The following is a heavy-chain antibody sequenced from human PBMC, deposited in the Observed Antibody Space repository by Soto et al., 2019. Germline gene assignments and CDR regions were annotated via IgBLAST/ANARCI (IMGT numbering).Heavy chain of an antibody. CDR2: IYYSGNT. Sequence: SETLSLTCTVSGDSISSGDYYWSWIRQPPGKGLEWIGCIYYSGNTYYNPPLKRRFSISVDTSKNQFSLKLSSVTAADTAVYYCARAWGYAFDIWGQGTMVTVSS. CDR3: ARAWGYAFDI. V-gene: IGHV4-30-4*02. J-gene: IGHJ3*02. CDR1: GDSISSGDYY. D-gene: IGHD7-27*01.